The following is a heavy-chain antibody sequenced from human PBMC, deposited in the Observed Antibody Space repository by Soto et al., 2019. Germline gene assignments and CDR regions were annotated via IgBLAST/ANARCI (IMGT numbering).Heavy chain of an antibody. CDR2: ILPIFTTA. D-gene: IGHD6-13*01. CDR3: AKDIGFQQHLFVFDN. J-gene: IGHJ4*02. CDR1: GDTFSNYA. V-gene: IGHV1-69*13. Sequence: SVKVSCKASGDTFSNYAFSWVRQAPGQGLEWMGGILPIFTTATYAPKFQDRVTITADESTSTVYMDLSSLRSEDTALYYCAKDIGFQQHLFVFDNWGQGTLVTVSS.